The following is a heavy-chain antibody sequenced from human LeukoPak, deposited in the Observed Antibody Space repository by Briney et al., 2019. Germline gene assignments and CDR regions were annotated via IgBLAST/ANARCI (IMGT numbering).Heavy chain of an antibody. V-gene: IGHV1-24*01. CDR1: GYTFTSYG. CDR2: FDPEDGET. CDR3: ATESPELELRYGMDV. D-gene: IGHD1-7*01. Sequence: GASVKVSCKASGYTFTSYGISWVRQAPGQGLEWMGGFDPEDGETIYAQKFQGRVTMTEDTSTDTAYMELSSLRSEDTAVYYCATESPELELRYGMDVWGQGTTVTVSS. J-gene: IGHJ6*02.